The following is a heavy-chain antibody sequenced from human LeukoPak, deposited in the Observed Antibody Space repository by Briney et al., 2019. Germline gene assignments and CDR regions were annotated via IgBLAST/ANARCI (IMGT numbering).Heavy chain of an antibody. J-gene: IGHJ4*02. CDR3: AGGGFSGFDR. V-gene: IGHV3-74*01. D-gene: IGHD4-23*01. CDR2: VNSDVTST. CDR1: QSTFYSYW. Sequence: GGSLRLSCAASQSTFYSYWMHWVRQVPGKGLAWVSRVNSDVTSTSYADSVKGRFTVSRDNTKNTLYLQMDSLRVDATAVYYCAGGGFSGFDRWGQGIVVTVSS.